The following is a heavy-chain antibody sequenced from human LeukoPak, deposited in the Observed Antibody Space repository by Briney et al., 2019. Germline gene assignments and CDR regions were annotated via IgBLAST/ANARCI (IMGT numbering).Heavy chain of an antibody. J-gene: IGHJ4*02. CDR1: GFTFSSYA. CDR3: ARDVPFGY. Sequence: GGSLRPSCAASGFTFSSYAMHWVRQAPGKGLEWVAVISYDGSNKYYADSVKGRFTISRDNSKNTLYLQMNSLRAEDTAVYYCARDVPFGYWGQGTLVTVSS. D-gene: IGHD6-6*01. V-gene: IGHV3-30-3*01. CDR2: ISYDGSNK.